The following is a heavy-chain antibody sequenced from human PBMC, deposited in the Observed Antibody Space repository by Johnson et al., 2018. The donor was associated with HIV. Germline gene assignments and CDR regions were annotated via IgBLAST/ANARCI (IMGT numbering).Heavy chain of an antibody. J-gene: IGHJ3*02. CDR2: IWYDGSNR. CDR1: GFTFSYYG. Sequence: QVQLVESGGGVVQPGRSLRLSCVASGFTFSYYGMHWVRQAPGKGLEWVAVIWYDGSNRYYADSVKGRFTISRDNSKNTLFLQMNSLRVEDTAVYYCARAQTYYDFWSGTIAFDIWGQGTMVTVSS. D-gene: IGHD3-3*01. V-gene: IGHV3-30*19. CDR3: ARAQTYYDFWSGTIAFDI.